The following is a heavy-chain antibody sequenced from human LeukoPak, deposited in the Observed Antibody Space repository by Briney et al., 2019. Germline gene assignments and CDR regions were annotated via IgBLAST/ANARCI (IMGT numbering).Heavy chain of an antibody. CDR2: IGGNGDTS. J-gene: IGHJ4*02. CDR3: ATRHEYSYPY. Sequence: GGSLRLSCAASGFTFSNYAMHWVRQAPGKGLEYVSAIGGNGDTSYYADSVKGRFTTPRNNSKNTVYLQMGSLRTEDMAVYYCATRHEYSYPYWGQRTLVTVSS. D-gene: IGHD5-18*01. V-gene: IGHV3-64*02. CDR1: GFTFSNYA.